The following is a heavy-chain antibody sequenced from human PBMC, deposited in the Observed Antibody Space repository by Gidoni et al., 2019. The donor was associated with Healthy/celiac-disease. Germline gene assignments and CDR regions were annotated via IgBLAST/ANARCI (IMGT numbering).Heavy chain of an antibody. V-gene: IGHV3-7*01. J-gene: IGHJ4*02. CDR1: GFTFSSYW. CDR2: IKQDGSEK. Sequence: EVQLVESGGGLVQPGGSLRLSCAASGFTFSSYWMGWVRQAPEKGLEWVANIKQDGSEKYYVDSVKGRFTISRDNAKNSLYLQMNSLRAEDTAVYYCASSHSSGWYGTTNHFDYWGQGTLVTISS. CDR3: ASSHSSGWYGTTNHFDY. D-gene: IGHD6-19*01.